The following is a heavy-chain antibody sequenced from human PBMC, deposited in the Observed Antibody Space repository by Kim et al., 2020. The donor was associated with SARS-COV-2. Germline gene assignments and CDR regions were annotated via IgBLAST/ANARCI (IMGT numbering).Heavy chain of an antibody. D-gene: IGHD6-19*01. Sequence: TYTPSLKSRVTISVDTSKNQFSLKLSSVTAADTAVYYCARVGGQWLVPDYWGQGTLVTVSS. J-gene: IGHJ4*02. CDR3: ARVGGQWLVPDY. V-gene: IGHV4-59*01.